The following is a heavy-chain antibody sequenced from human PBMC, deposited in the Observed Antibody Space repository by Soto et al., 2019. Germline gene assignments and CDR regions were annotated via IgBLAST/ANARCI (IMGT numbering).Heavy chain of an antibody. V-gene: IGHV2-5*02. J-gene: IGHJ4*02. Sequence: QITLKESGPPLVKPTQTLTLTCSFSGFSLSTSGVGVGWIRQPPGKALEWLALIYWDDDKRYRPSLRSRLTINKDTSKNQVVLTMTNMDPVDTATYYCVRPSSGWYDYWGQGTLVTVSS. CDR2: IYWDDDK. CDR1: GFSLSTSGVG. D-gene: IGHD6-19*01. CDR3: VRPSSGWYDY.